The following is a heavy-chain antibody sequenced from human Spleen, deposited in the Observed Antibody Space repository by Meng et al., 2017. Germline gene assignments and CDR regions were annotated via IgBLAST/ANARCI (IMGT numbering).Heavy chain of an antibody. CDR3: ARSTTAIDY. V-gene: IGHV4-4*02. CDR1: GGYISSSNW. CDR2: IYHSGST. Sequence: HVRGWWAGPGRVDPSGTLSLPCGVSGGYISSSNWWSWVRQPPGKGRECNGEIYHSGSTNYNPSLKSRVTISVNKSKNQFSLKLGSVTAADTAVYYCARSTTAIDYWGQGTLVTASS. D-gene: IGHD4-17*01. J-gene: IGHJ4*02.